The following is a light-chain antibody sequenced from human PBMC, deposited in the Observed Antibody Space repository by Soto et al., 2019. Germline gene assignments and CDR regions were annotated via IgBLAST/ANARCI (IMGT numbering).Light chain of an antibody. CDR2: GAS. Sequence: EIVLTQSPGTLSLSPGERATLSCRASQSFTSSYLAWYQQKPGQAPRLLIYGASSRATGIPDRFSGSESGKDFTLSISRLEPEDFAVYYCQQYGSSPPTFGQGTKLEIK. J-gene: IGKJ2*01. CDR1: QSFTSSY. CDR3: QQYGSSPPT. V-gene: IGKV3-20*01.